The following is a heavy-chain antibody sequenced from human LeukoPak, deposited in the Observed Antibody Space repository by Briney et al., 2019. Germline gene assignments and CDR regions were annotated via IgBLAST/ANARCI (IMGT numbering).Heavy chain of an antibody. J-gene: IGHJ4*02. V-gene: IGHV3-23*01. CDR1: GFTFSSYA. CDR3: AKDVFGDYGGLDY. D-gene: IGHD4-23*01. CDR2: ISGSGGST. Sequence: GVLRLSCAASGFTFSSYAMSWVRQAPGKGLEWVSAISGSGGSTYYADSVKGRFTISRDNSKNTLYLQMNSLRAEDTAVYYCAKDVFGDYGGLDYWGQGTLVTVSS.